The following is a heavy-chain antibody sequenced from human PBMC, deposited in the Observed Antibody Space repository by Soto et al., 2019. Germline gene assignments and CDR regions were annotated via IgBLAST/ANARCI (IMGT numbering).Heavy chain of an antibody. CDR2: ISDDGSNK. CDR1: GFTFSSYA. CDR3: PTEGHGDWFDP. D-gene: IGHD3-10*01. V-gene: IGHV3-30-3*01. J-gene: IGHJ5*02. Sequence: QVQLVESGGGVVQPERSLRLSCEASGFTFSSYAMHWVRQAPGKGLEWVASISDDGSNKYYADSVKGRFTISRDNANNTWYLQMNSLRPDDAAVYYCPTEGHGDWFDPWGQGTLVTVSS.